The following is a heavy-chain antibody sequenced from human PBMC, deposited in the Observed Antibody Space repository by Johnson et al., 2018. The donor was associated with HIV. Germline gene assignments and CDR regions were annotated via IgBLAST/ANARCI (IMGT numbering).Heavy chain of an antibody. CDR3: ARDWAAVGRVGGMDAFDI. CDR2: INSDGSST. J-gene: IGHJ3*02. Sequence: VQLVESGGGLVQPWGSLRLSCAASRFTFSSYWMHWVRQAPGKGLVWVSRINSDGSSTTYADSVKGRFTISRDNAKNTLYLQMNSLRAEDTALYYCARDWAAVGRVGGMDAFDIWGQGTMVTVSS. V-gene: IGHV3-74*01. CDR1: RFTFSSYW. D-gene: IGHD6-13*01.